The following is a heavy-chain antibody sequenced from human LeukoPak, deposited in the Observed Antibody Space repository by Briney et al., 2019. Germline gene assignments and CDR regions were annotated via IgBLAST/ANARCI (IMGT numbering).Heavy chain of an antibody. Sequence: SQTLSLTCTVSGGSISSGDYYWSWIRQPAGKGLEWIGRIYTSGSTNYNPSLKSRVTMSVDTSKNQFSLKLSSVTAADTAVYYCAREPMTRGPIAAAESPLYYYYMDVWGKGTTVTVSS. D-gene: IGHD6-13*01. CDR1: GGSISSGDYY. V-gene: IGHV4-61*02. J-gene: IGHJ6*03. CDR2: IYTSGST. CDR3: AREPMTRGPIAAAESPLYYYYMDV.